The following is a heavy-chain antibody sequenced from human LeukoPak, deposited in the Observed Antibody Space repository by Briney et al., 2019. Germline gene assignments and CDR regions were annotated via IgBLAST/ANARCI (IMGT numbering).Heavy chain of an antibody. J-gene: IGHJ4*02. CDR1: GGSISSSNYY. CDR3: ARLNIVWLVTL. Sequence: SETLSLTCTVPGGSISSSNYYWGWIRQPPGKGLEWIGSISYSGSTYYNPSLKSRVTISVDTSKNQFSLKLSSVTAADTAVYYCARLNIVWLVTLWGQGTLVTVSS. CDR2: ISYSGST. D-gene: IGHD6-19*01. V-gene: IGHV4-39*01.